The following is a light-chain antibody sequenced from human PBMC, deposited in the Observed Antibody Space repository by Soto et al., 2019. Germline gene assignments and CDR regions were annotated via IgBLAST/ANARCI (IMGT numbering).Light chain of an antibody. CDR1: HDIGNS. Sequence: DIQMTQSPSSLSTSVGDRVTITCQASHDIGNSLNWYQHKTGKAPKVLIYDGSNLHSGVPSRIRGSGFGTDFTLTFSSLQPEDLGTYYCQQYHDLAYTFGQGTILEI. V-gene: IGKV1-33*01. CDR2: DGS. J-gene: IGKJ2*01. CDR3: QQYHDLAYT.